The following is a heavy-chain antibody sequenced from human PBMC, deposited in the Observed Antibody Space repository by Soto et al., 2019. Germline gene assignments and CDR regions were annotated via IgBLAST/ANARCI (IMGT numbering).Heavy chain of an antibody. J-gene: IGHJ6*02. D-gene: IGHD2-15*01. V-gene: IGHV3-49*04. CDR2: IRSKAYGGTT. CDR3: PRGTPQYGMDV. CDR1: GCTFGDYA. Sequence: GGSLRLSCTCSGCTFGDYAMSWVRRSPGKGLEWVGFIRSKAYGGTTEWAASVRGRFTFSRDDSKRIAYLQMNSLKTEDTGVYWCPRGTPQYGMDVWGQGTTVKVSS.